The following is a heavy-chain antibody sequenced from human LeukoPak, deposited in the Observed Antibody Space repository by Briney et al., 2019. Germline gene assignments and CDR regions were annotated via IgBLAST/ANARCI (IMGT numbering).Heavy chain of an antibody. CDR3: AKVYSDTAAAFFDY. CDR2: ISGSDYST. Sequence: PGGSLRLSCAASGFTSSSYAMSWVRQAPGKGLEWVSAISGSDYSTHYADSVKGRFTISRDNAKNSLYLQMNSLRAEDTALYYCAKVYSDTAAAFFDYWGQGTLVTVSP. CDR1: GFTSSSYA. D-gene: IGHD6-13*01. J-gene: IGHJ4*02. V-gene: IGHV3-23*01.